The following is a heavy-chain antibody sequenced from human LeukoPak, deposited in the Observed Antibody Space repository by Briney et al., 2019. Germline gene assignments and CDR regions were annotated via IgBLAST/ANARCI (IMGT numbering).Heavy chain of an antibody. V-gene: IGHV3-66*01. CDR1: GFTVSDNY. CDR3: VRDRWPGLGDF. CDR2: VYSGGLT. Sequence: GGSLRLSCAASGFTVSDNYMSWVRQAPGRGLEWVSTVYSGGLTYYADPVRGRFTISRDNSKNTLYLQMSSLRAEDTAVYYCVRDRWPGLGDFWGQGTTVTVSS. D-gene: IGHD6-19*01. J-gene: IGHJ6*02.